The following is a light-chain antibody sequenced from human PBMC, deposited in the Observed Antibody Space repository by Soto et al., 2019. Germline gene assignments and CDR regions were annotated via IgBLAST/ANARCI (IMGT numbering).Light chain of an antibody. V-gene: IGLV2-14*01. CDR1: SSDVGGYNY. CDR2: EVS. CDR3: SSYTSSSTQG. Sequence: QSVLTQPASVSGSPGQSITISCTGTSSDVGGYNYVSWYQQHPGKAPKFIIFEVSNRPSGVSNRFSGSKSGNTASLTISGLQAEDEADYHCSSYTSSSTQGFATGTKVTVL. J-gene: IGLJ1*01.